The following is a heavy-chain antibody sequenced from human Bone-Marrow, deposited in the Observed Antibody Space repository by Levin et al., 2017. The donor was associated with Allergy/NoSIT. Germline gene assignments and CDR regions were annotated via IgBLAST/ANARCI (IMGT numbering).Heavy chain of an antibody. Sequence: GGSLRLSCVASGFTFSTYWMSWVRQAPGKGLEWVANIKQDGSVKYYVDSVKGRFTISRDNAKNSLYLQMNDLRAEDTAVYYCAREGSQQWLPADYWGQGILVTVSS. CDR3: AREGSQQWLPADY. D-gene: IGHD6-19*01. CDR2: IKQDGSVK. J-gene: IGHJ4*02. CDR1: GFTFSTYW. V-gene: IGHV3-7*01.